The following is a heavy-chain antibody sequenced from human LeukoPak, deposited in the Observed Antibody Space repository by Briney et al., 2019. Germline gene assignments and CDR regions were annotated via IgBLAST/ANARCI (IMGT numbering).Heavy chain of an antibody. CDR2: ISGSGGST. CDR3: AKDLTRYFDWSKNYYYYGMDV. D-gene: IGHD3-9*01. CDR1: GFTFSSYA. V-gene: IGHV3-23*01. J-gene: IGHJ6*02. Sequence: GGSLRLSCAASGFTFSSYAMSWVRQAPGKGLEWVSAISGSGGSTYYADSVKGRFTISRDNSKNTLYLQMNSLRAEDTAVYYCAKDLTRYFDWSKNYYYYGMDVWGQGTTVTVSS.